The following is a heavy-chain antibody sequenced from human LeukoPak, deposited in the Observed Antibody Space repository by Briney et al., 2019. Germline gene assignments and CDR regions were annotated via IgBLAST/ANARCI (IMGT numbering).Heavy chain of an antibody. J-gene: IGHJ4*02. CDR3: AKARDPGRWLQPTLN. CDR1: GFTFSSYS. CDR2: ISSSSSTI. Sequence: PGGSLRLSCAASGFTFSSYSMNWVRQAPGKGLEWVSYISSSSSTIYYADSVKGRFTISRDNAKNSLYLQMNSLRAEDTAVYYCAKARDPGRWLQPTLNWGQGTLVTVSS. V-gene: IGHV3-48*01. D-gene: IGHD5-24*01.